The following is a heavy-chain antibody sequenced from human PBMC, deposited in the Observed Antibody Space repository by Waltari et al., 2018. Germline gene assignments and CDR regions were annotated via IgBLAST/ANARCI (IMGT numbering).Heavy chain of an antibody. J-gene: IGHJ4*02. CDR3: ARGPPIVVVPAAIPFDY. D-gene: IGHD2-2*02. V-gene: IGHV4-59*01. CDR1: GGSISSYY. CDR2: IYYSGST. Sequence: QVQLQESGPGLVKPSETLSLTCTVSGGSISSYYWSWIRQPPGKGLEWIGYIYYSGSTNYNPSLKSRVTISVDTSKNQFSLKLSSVTAADTAVYYCARGPPIVVVPAAIPFDYWGQGTLVTVSS.